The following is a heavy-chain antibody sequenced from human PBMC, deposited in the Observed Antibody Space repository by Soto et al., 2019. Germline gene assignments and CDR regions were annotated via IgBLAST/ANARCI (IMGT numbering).Heavy chain of an antibody. CDR3: ARGPGIAAAGTYIVSYYYGMDV. V-gene: IGHV1-18*01. Sequence: ASVKVSCKASGYTFTSYGISWVRQAPGQGLEWMGWISAYNGNTNYAQKLQGRVTMTTDTSTSTAYMELRSLRSDDTAVYYCARGPGIAAAGTYIVSYYYGMDVWGQGTTVTVSS. J-gene: IGHJ6*02. CDR2: ISAYNGNT. D-gene: IGHD6-13*01. CDR1: GYTFTSYG.